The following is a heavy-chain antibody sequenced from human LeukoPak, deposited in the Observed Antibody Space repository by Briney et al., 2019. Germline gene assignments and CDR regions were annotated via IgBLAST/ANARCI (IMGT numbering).Heavy chain of an antibody. CDR3: ARGHDVLRYFDWLGDYFDY. Sequence: GGSLRLSCAASGFTFGSYGMSWVRQAPGKGLVWVSRINSDGSSTSYADSVKGRFTISRDNAKNTLYLQMNSLRAEDTAVYYCARGHDVLRYFDWLGDYFDYWGQGTLVTVSS. V-gene: IGHV3-74*01. CDR1: GFTFGSYG. CDR2: INSDGSST. J-gene: IGHJ4*02. D-gene: IGHD3-9*01.